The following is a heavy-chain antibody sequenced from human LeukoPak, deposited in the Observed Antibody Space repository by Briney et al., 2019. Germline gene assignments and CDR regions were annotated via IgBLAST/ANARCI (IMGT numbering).Heavy chain of an antibody. V-gene: IGHV1-2*02. J-gene: IGHJ3*02. Sequence: ASVTVSFKSSGYTFTVYYIHWVRQAPGQGGEWMGCIDPDSGGTKYAQKFPGRVTIARDTSNTTAYMELRRLRSDDTAVYYCAREYYDTNGRKYAFDIWGQGTMVTVSS. CDR3: AREYYDTNGRKYAFDI. CDR1: GYTFTVYY. D-gene: IGHD2-8*01. CDR2: IDPDSGGT.